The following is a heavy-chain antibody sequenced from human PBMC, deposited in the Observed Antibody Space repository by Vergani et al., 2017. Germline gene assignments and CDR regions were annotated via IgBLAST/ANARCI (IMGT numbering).Heavy chain of an antibody. CDR1: GFTFSSYA. CDR2: ISYDGSNK. J-gene: IGHJ4*02. D-gene: IGHD6-13*01. Sequence: QVQLVESGGGVVQPGRSLRLSCAASGFTFSSYAMHWVRQAPGKGLEWVAVISYDGSNKYYADSVKGRFTISRDNSKNTLYLQMNSLRSDDTAVYYCARSVLAGYSRSLIDYWGQGTLVTVSS. CDR3: ARSVLAGYSRSLIDY. V-gene: IGHV3-30-3*01.